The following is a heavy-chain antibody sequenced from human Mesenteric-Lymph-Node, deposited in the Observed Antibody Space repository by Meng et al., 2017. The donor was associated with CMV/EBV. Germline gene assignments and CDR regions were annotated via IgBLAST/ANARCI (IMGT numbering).Heavy chain of an antibody. D-gene: IGHD6-19*01. CDR3: ARGGGQWLGY. J-gene: IGHJ1*01. CDR2: IYSGGST. Sequence: GESLKISCAASGFTVSSNYMSWVRQAPGKGLEWVSVIYSGGSTYYADSVKGRFTISRDNAKNSLYLQMNSLRAEDTAVYYCARGGGQWLGYWGQGTLVTVSS. V-gene: IGHV3-53*01. CDR1: GFTVSSNY.